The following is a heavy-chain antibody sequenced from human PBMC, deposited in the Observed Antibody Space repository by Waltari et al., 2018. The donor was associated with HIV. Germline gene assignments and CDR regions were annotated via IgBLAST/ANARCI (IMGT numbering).Heavy chain of an antibody. J-gene: IGHJ6*02. CDR1: GYSFISYW. D-gene: IGHD4-17*01. CDR2: IYPGDSDT. V-gene: IGHV5-51*01. Sequence: EVQLVPSGAEVKKPGESLKISCKGSGYSFISYWLGWVRQMPGKGLEWMGIIYPGDSDTRYSPSFQGQVTISADKSISTAYLQWSSLKASDTAMYYCARHDYGGNRIYYGMDVWGQGTTVTVSS. CDR3: ARHDYGGNRIYYGMDV.